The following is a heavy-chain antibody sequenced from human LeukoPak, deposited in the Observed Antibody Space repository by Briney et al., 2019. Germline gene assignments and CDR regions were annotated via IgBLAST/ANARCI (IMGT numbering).Heavy chain of an antibody. CDR2: IHTSGST. J-gene: IGHJ5*02. V-gene: IGHV4-4*07. Sequence: PSETLSLTCTVSGGSISSYYWSCIRQPAGKGLEWIGRIHTSGSTNYNPSLKSRVTMSVDTSKNQFSLKLSSVTAADTAVYYCAREGGLRGAYYDFWSGSLDPWGQGTLVTVSS. CDR1: GGSISSYY. D-gene: IGHD3-3*01. CDR3: AREGGLRGAYYDFWSGSLDP.